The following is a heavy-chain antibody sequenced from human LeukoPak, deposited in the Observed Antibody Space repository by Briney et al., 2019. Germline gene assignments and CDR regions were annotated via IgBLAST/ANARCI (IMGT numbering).Heavy chain of an antibody. V-gene: IGHV5-51*01. J-gene: IGHJ5*02. Sequence: GESLKTSCQGSGYNFASYWIGWVRHMPQKGLEWMGIIYPGDSDTNYSPSFQGQVTISADKSISTAYLQWGSLKASDTAMYYCAFSPRGNWFDPWGQGTLVTVSS. D-gene: IGHD3-10*01. CDR3: AFSPRGNWFDP. CDR2: IYPGDSDT. CDR1: GYNFASYW.